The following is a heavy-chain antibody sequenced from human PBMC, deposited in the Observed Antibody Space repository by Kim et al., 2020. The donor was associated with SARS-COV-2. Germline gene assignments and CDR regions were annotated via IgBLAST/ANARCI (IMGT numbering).Heavy chain of an antibody. V-gene: IGHV3-11*05. CDR1: GFTFSDYY. CDR2: ISSSSSYT. D-gene: IGHD3-10*01. Sequence: GGSLRLSCAASGFTFSDYYMSWIRQAPGKGLEWVSYISSSSSYTNYADSVKGRFTISRDNAKNSLYLQMNSLRAEDTAVYYCARVAKPYYRLLYYFDYWGQGTLVTVSS. J-gene: IGHJ4*02. CDR3: ARVAKPYYRLLYYFDY.